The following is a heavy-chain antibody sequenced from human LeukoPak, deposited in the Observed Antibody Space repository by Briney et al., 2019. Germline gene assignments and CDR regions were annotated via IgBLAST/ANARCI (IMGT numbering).Heavy chain of an antibody. CDR3: AKGPLYYDSSGYYPEY. V-gene: IGHV3-30*02. J-gene: IGHJ4*02. CDR1: GFSFSSYG. Sequence: PGGSLRLSCAACGFSFSSYGMHWVRQAPGKGLEWVAFIRFDGSDKYNADSVKGRFTISRDNSKNTLYLQMNSLTTEDTAVYYCAKGPLYYDSSGYYPEYWGQGTLVTVSS. D-gene: IGHD3-22*01. CDR2: IRFDGSDK.